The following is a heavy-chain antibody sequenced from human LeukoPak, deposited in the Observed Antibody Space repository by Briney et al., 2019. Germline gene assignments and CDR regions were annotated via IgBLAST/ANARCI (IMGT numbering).Heavy chain of an antibody. J-gene: IGHJ6*04. CDR2: ISYDGSNK. Sequence: PGGSLRLSCAASGFTFSSYGMHWVRQAPGKGLEWVAVISYDGSNKYYADSVKGRFTISRDNSKNTLYLQMNSLRAEDTAVYYCAKDPYSGYDPPRARYYYYGMDVWGKGTTVTVSS. V-gene: IGHV3-30*18. CDR1: GFTFSSYG. CDR3: AKDPYSGYDPPRARYYYYGMDV. D-gene: IGHD5-12*01.